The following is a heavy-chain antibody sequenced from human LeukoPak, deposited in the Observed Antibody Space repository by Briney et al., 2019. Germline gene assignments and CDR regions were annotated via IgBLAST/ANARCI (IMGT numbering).Heavy chain of an antibody. CDR2: IRSKAYGGTI. D-gene: IGHD3-22*01. CDR3: TREGTSGYFRYFDY. CDR1: GFTFGDYA. J-gene: IGHJ4*02. V-gene: IGHV3-49*04. Sequence: QPGRSLRLSCTASGFTFGDYAMSWVRQAPGKGLEWVGFIRSKAYGGTIEYAASVKGRFTISRDDSKSIAYLQMNSLKTEDTAVYCCTREGTSGYFRYFDYWGQGTLVTVSS.